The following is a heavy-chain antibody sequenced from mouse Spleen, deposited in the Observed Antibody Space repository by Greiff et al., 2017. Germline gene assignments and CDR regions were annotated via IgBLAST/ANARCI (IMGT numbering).Heavy chain of an antibody. CDR1: GYAFSSYW. D-gene: IGHD3-1*01. J-gene: IGHJ2*01. V-gene: IGHV1-80*01. CDR2: IYPGDGDT. Sequence: VQLQQSGAELVKPGASVKISCKASGYAFSSYWMNWVKQRPGKGLEWIGQIYPGDGDTNYNGKFKGKATLTADKSSSTAYMQLSSLTSEDSAVYFCARSGKPYYFDYWGQGTTLTVSS. CDR3: ARSGKPYYFDY.